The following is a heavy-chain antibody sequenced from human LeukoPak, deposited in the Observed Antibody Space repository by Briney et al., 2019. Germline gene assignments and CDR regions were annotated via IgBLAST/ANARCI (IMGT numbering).Heavy chain of an antibody. CDR2: IIPIFGTA. CDR3: ASRGPYYSSSWESPFDY. Sequence: SVKVSCKASGYTFTSYAISWVRQAPGQGLEWMGGIIPIFGTANYAQKFQGRVTITADESTSTAYMELSSLRSEDTAVYYCASRGPYYSSSWESPFDYWGQGTLVTVSS. J-gene: IGHJ4*02. D-gene: IGHD6-13*01. V-gene: IGHV1-69*13. CDR1: GYTFTSYA.